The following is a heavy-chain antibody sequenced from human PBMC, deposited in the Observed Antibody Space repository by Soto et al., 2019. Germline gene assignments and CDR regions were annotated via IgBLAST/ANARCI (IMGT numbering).Heavy chain of an antibody. Sequence: ASVKVSCKASGYTFTSYDINWVRQATGQGLEWMGWMNPNSGNTGYAQKFQGRVTMTRNTSASTAYMELSSLRSEDTAVYYCARDHSQWLDYFDYWGQGTLVTVSS. CDR2: MNPNSGNT. CDR3: ARDHSQWLDYFDY. J-gene: IGHJ4*02. V-gene: IGHV1-8*01. CDR1: GYTFTSYD. D-gene: IGHD6-19*01.